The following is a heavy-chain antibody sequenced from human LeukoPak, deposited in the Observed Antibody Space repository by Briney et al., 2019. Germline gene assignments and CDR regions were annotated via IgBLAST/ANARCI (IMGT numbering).Heavy chain of an antibody. Sequence: SETLSLTCTVSGGSISSYYWSWIRQPPGKGLEWIGYIYYSGSTNYNPSLKSRVTISVDTSKNQFSLKLSSVTAAGTAVYYCARASGKWYSSSWYYFDYWGQGTLVTVSS. J-gene: IGHJ4*02. D-gene: IGHD6-13*01. V-gene: IGHV4-59*01. CDR1: GGSISSYY. CDR2: IYYSGST. CDR3: ARASGKWYSSSWYYFDY.